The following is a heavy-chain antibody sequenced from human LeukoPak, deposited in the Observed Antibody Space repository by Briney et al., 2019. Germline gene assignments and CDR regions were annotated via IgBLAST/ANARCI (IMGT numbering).Heavy chain of an antibody. J-gene: IGHJ5*02. Sequence: GASVTVSCTASGYTFTSYGISWVRQAPGQGLEWMGGIIPIFGTANYAQKFQGRVTITADESTSTAYMELSSLRSEDTAVYYCARVSLEKELRWLQLFDPWGQGTLVTVSS. D-gene: IGHD5-24*01. CDR2: IIPIFGTA. CDR1: GYTFTSYG. CDR3: ARVSLEKELRWLQLFDP. V-gene: IGHV1-69*13.